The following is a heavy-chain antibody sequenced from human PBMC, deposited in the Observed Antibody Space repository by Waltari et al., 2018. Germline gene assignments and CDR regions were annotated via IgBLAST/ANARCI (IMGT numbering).Heavy chain of an antibody. J-gene: IGHJ3*01. CDR3: ARWRRTVSGTVAYDL. CDR2: NWYDGSKK. D-gene: IGHD6-19*01. V-gene: IGHV3-33*01. CDR1: GFCFRMHG. Sequence: QGPLVESGGGVVQTGRYLSISWAASGFCFRMHGMDWVRQAPGKGLEWVAVNWYDGSKKFYADSVKGRFTVSRDNSNNIAFLEMNSLRVEDTAVYYCARWRRTVSGTVAYDLWGQGTMVSVSS.